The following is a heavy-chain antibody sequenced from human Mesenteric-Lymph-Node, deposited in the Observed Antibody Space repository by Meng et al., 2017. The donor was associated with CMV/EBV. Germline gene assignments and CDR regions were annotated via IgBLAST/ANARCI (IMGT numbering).Heavy chain of an antibody. CDR3: TGDSVSNPNLDY. J-gene: IGHJ4*02. Sequence: VPLGESGGGLVQPGGSLRLSCAASGFNVRDKYMSWVRQAPGKGLEWVCIIYRGDNTYYIDSVKDRFTVSRDNSKNTMYLQMNSLRVEDTAVYYCTGDSVSNPNLDYWGQGTLVTVSS. V-gene: IGHV3-66*01. CDR1: GFNVRDKY. CDR2: IYRGDNT. D-gene: IGHD3-10*01.